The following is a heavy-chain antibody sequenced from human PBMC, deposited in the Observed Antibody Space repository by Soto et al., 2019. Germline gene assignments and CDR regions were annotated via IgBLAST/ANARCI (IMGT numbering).Heavy chain of an antibody. CDR1: GYTFVAYN. CDR2: INPKTGDT. CDR3: ARQLAYCGGDCYTEPIDY. Sequence: ASVKVSCRASGYTFVAYNVFWVRQAPGHGLEGMGWINPKTGDTNYAQNFQGRVTMTRDTSVTTAYMELSRLTSDDTALYYCARQLAYCGGDCYTEPIDYWGQGTPVTVSS. D-gene: IGHD2-21*02. J-gene: IGHJ4*02. V-gene: IGHV1-2*02.